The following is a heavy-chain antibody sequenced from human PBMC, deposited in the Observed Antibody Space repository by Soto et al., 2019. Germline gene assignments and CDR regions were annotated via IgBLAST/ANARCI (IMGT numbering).Heavy chain of an antibody. CDR1: VFTFEYYS. CDR2: ISWNSGSI. J-gene: IGHJ4*02. CDR3: AKDGTAMVNYFDY. V-gene: IGHV3-9*01. D-gene: IGHD5-18*01. Sequence: PWGSLRISWAASVFTFEYYSMHWVRQAPGKGLEWVSGISWNSGSIGYADSVKGRFTISRDNAKNSLYLQMNSLRAEDTALYYCAKDGTAMVNYFDYWGQGTLVTVSS.